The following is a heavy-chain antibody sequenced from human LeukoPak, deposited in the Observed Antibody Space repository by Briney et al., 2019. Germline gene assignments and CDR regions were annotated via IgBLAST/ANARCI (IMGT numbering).Heavy chain of an antibody. CDR3: ARGGMATWPKQLKPFDY. CDR1: GYSFTSYW. D-gene: IGHD5-24*01. Sequence: GESLKISCKGSGYSFTSYWIGWVRQMPGKGLEWMGIICPGDSDTRYSPSFQGQVTISADKSISTAYLQWSSLKASDTAMYYCARGGMATWPKQLKPFDYWGQGTLVTVSS. V-gene: IGHV5-51*01. CDR2: ICPGDSDT. J-gene: IGHJ4*02.